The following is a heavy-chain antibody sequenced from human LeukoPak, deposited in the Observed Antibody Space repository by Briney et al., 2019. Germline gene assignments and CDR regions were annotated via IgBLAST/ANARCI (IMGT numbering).Heavy chain of an antibody. Sequence: PGGSLRLSCAASGFTFSSYDMHWVRQATGKGLEWVSAIGTAGDTYYPGSVKGRFTISRENAKNSLYPQMNSLRAGDTAVYYCARERTHYGMDVWGQGTTVTVSS. J-gene: IGHJ6*02. D-gene: IGHD2-2*01. CDR1: GFTFSSYD. CDR3: ARERTHYGMDV. CDR2: IGTAGDT. V-gene: IGHV3-13*01.